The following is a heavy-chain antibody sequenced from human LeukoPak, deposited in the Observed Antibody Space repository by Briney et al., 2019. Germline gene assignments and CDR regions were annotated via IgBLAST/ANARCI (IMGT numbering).Heavy chain of an antibody. D-gene: IGHD6-13*01. V-gene: IGHV3-48*02. CDR2: ISSSSSTI. CDR3: ARDLGLSSGWYGN. Sequence: GGSLRLSCAASGFTFSSYSMNWVRQAPGKGLEWVSYISSSSSTIYYADSVKGRFTISRDNAKNSLYLQMNNLRDEDTAVYYCARDLGLSSGWYGNWGQGTLVTVSS. CDR1: GFTFSSYS. J-gene: IGHJ4*02.